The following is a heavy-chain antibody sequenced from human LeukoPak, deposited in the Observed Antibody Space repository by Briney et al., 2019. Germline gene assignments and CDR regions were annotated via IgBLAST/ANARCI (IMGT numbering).Heavy chain of an antibody. CDR1: GFTFSTYS. CDR2: IDSSSSYI. D-gene: IGHD5-12*01. Sequence: AGGSLRLSCAASGFTFSTYSLTWVRQAPGKGLEWVSSIDSSSSYIHYADSVKGRFTISRDNAKNSMYLEMNSLRAEDTAVYYCASEGAKRGYSGYDAMYWGQGTLVIVSS. J-gene: IGHJ4*02. V-gene: IGHV3-21*06. CDR3: ASEGAKRGYSGYDAMY.